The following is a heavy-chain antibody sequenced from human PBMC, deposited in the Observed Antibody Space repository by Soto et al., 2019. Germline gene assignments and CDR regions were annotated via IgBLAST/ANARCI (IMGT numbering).Heavy chain of an antibody. CDR1: GYTFTNYF. Sequence: ASVNVSCKASGYTFTNYFIHWVRQAPGQGLEWMGIINPSGGSTRYAQKFQGRVTMTRDTSTSTVYMELSSLRSGDTAVYYCARDSLAQTLNYFFNMDVWGQGTTVTVS. V-gene: IGHV1-46*01. CDR2: INPSGGST. J-gene: IGHJ6*02. CDR3: ARDSLAQTLNYFFNMDV.